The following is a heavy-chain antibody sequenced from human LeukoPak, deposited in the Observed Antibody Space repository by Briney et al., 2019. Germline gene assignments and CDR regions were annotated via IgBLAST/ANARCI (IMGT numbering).Heavy chain of an antibody. V-gene: IGHV3-23*01. CDR2: ISGSGGST. CDR1: GFTFSTYA. Sequence: GGSLRLSCAVSGFTFSTYAMSWVRQAPGKGLEWVSAISGSGGSTYYADSVKGRFTISRDNSKNTLYLQMNSLRAEVTAVYYCAKDSSGYPGGDAFDIWGHGTMVTVSS. CDR3: AKDSSGYPGGDAFDI. J-gene: IGHJ3*02. D-gene: IGHD3-22*01.